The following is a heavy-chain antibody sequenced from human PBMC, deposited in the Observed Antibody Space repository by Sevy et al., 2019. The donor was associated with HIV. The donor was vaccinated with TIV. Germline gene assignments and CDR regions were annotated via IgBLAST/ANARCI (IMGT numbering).Heavy chain of an antibody. Sequence: ASVKVSCKASGGTFSSYAISWVRQAPGQGLEWMGGIIPIFGTANYAQKFQGRVTITADKSTSTAYMELSSLRSEDTAVYYCASTRGYSGYDPLNYYDYYYMDVWGKGTTVTVSS. CDR3: ASTRGYSGYDPLNYYDYYYMDV. CDR2: IIPIFGTA. D-gene: IGHD5-12*01. CDR1: GGTFSSYA. V-gene: IGHV1-69*06. J-gene: IGHJ6*03.